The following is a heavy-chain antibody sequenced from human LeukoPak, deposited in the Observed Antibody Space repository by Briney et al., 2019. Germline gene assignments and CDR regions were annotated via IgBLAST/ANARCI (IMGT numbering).Heavy chain of an antibody. CDR2: IASSGSSI. Sequence: PGGSLRLSCAASGFSFSIYEMNWVRQAPGKGLEWISYIASSGSSISYEDSVKGRFTFSRDNAKNSLHVQMNSLRAEDTAFYYCARGSYYDSSGYYHYYFDYWGPGTLVT. V-gene: IGHV3-48*03. CDR1: GFSFSIYE. D-gene: IGHD3-22*01. CDR3: ARGSYYDSSGYYHYYFDY. J-gene: IGHJ4*02.